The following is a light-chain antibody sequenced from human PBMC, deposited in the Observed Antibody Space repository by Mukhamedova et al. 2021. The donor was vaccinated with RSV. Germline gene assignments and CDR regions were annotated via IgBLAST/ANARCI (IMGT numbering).Light chain of an antibody. CDR1: QGISNW. CDR2: AAS. CDR3: QQANSLPWT. J-gene: IGKJ1*01. Sequence: GSQGISNWLAWYQQKSGSAPNLLIFAASTLQTGVPSRFSGSGSGTDFTLTISSLQPEDVATYYCQQANSLPWTFGHGTKVEIK. V-gene: IGKV1-12*01.